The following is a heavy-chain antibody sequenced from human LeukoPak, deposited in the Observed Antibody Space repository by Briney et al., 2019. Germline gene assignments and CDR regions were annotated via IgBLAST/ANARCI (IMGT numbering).Heavy chain of an antibody. D-gene: IGHD1-26*01. J-gene: IGHJ4*02. CDR1: GFTFSSSW. CDR2: INRDGSIT. Sequence: PRGSLRLSCAASGFTFSSSWIHWVRQAPGEGLGWVSRINRDGSITDYADSVKGPFTISRDNAKNTLYLQMNSLRVEDTAIYYCVKVRGRARVGYFDFWGQGTLVTVSS. CDR3: VKVRGRARVGYFDF. V-gene: IGHV3-74*01.